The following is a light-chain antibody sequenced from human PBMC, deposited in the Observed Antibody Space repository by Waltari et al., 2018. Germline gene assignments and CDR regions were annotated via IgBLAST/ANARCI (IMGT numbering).Light chain of an antibody. CDR2: DTS. CDR3: QQRSNWPIT. V-gene: IGKV3-11*01. CDR1: QSVITY. Sequence: FVLTHSPATLSFSPGEGAPLPCRPIQSVITYWPWYHQNPGQAPGLLIYDTSNRATGIPARFSGSGSATDFTLTISSLEPEDFAVYYCQQRSNWPITFGQGTRLEIK. J-gene: IGKJ5*01.